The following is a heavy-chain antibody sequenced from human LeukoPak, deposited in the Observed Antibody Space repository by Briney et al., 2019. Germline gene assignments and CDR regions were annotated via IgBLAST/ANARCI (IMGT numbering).Heavy chain of an antibody. CDR1: GYTFTSYG. Sequence: GASVKVSCKASGYTFTSYGISWVRQAPGQGLEWMGWISAYNGNTNYAQKLQGRVTMTTDTSTSTAYMELRSLRSDDTAVYYCARSYSYCGGDCHNWFDPWGQGTLVTVSS. CDR3: ARSYSYCGGDCHNWFDP. J-gene: IGHJ5*02. CDR2: ISAYNGNT. D-gene: IGHD2-21*02. V-gene: IGHV1-18*01.